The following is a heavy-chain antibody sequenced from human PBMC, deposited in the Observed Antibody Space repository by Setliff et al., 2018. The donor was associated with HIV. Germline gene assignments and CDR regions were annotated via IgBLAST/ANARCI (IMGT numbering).Heavy chain of an antibody. Sequence: SETLSLTCAVYGGSFSGYYWSWIRQPPGKGLEWIGEINQERTTFYNPSLKSRVTMSLDTSRNEVSLRLSSVTAADTATYFCARVRFNFDNVRCFDLWGPGTLVTVSS. D-gene: IGHD1-20*01. CDR2: INQERTT. CDR3: ARVRFNFDNVRCFDL. V-gene: IGHV4-34*01. CDR1: GGSFSGYY. J-gene: IGHJ2*01.